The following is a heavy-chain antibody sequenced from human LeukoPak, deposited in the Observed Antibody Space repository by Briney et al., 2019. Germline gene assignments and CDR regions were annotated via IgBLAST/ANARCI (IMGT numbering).Heavy chain of an antibody. D-gene: IGHD5-12*01. Sequence: PGGSLRLSCAASGFTFSSYAMHWVRQAPGKGLEWVAVISYDGSDKYYADSVKGRFTISRDNSKNTLYLQMNSLRAEDTAVYYCARDIVATIALGAFDIWGQGTMVTVSS. CDR1: GFTFSSYA. CDR2: ISYDGSDK. J-gene: IGHJ3*02. CDR3: ARDIVATIALGAFDI. V-gene: IGHV3-30-3*01.